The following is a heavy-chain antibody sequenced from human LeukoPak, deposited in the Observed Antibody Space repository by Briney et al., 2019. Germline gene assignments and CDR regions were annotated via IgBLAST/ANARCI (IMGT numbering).Heavy chain of an antibody. D-gene: IGHD3-22*01. CDR2: IYTSGST. J-gene: IGHJ4*02. Sequence: SETLSLTCTVSGGSINSYYWSWLRQPAGKGLEWIGRIYTSGSTNYNPSLRSRVTMSVDTSNNQFSLKLDFVTAADTAVYYCARDQYYYDRSGYTTVSYSDYWGQGTLVTVSS. CDR3: ARDQYYYDRSGYTTVSYSDY. CDR1: GGSINSYY. V-gene: IGHV4-4*07.